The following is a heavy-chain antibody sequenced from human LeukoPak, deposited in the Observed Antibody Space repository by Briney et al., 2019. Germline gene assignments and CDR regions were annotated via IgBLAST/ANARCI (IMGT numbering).Heavy chain of an antibody. CDR2: INHSGST. D-gene: IGHD4-17*01. CDR1: GGSFSGYY. Sequence: PSETLSLTCAVYGGSFSGYYWSWIRQPLGKGLEWIGEINHSGSTNYNPSLKSRVTISVDTSKNQFSLKLSSVTAADTAVYYCARAQTDYGDYVYVYWGQGTLVTVSS. J-gene: IGHJ4*02. V-gene: IGHV4-34*01. CDR3: ARAQTDYGDYVYVY.